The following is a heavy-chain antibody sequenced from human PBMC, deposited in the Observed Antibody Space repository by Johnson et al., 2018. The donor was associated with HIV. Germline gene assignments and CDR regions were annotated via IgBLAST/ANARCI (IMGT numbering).Heavy chain of an antibody. V-gene: IGHV3-66*01. CDR1: GFTVSSNY. CDR2: IYSGGSS. J-gene: IGHJ3*02. D-gene: IGHD1-26*01. Sequence: VQLVESGGGLVQPGGSLRLSCAASGFTVSSNYMSWVRQAPGKGLEWVSVIYSGGSSYYADSVKGRFTISRDNSKNTLYLQMNSLRAEDTAVYYCARGGEGELPDAFDIWGQGTMVTVSS. CDR3: ARGGEGELPDAFDI.